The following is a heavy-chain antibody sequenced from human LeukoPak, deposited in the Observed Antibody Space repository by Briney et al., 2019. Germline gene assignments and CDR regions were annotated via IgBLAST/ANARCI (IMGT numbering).Heavy chain of an antibody. CDR2: IIPIFGTA. V-gene: IGHV1-69*13. CDR1: GGTFSSYA. J-gene: IGHJ4*02. CDR3: ATPGIAAAGTPHSYYFDY. Sequence: ASVEVSCKASGGTFSSYAISWVRQAPGQGLEWMGGIIPIFGTANYAQKFQGRVTITADESTSTAYMELSSLRSEDTAVYYCATPGIAAAGTPHSYYFDYWGQGTLVTVSS. D-gene: IGHD6-13*01.